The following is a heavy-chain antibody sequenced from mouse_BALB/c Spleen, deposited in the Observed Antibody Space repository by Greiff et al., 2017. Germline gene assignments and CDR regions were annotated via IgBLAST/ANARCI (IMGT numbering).Heavy chain of an antibody. V-gene: IGHV2-6-7*01. CDR1: GFSLTGYG. CDR3: ARDLGLLRHYYAMDY. CDR2: IWGDGST. J-gene: IGHJ4*01. D-gene: IGHD1-1*01. Sequence: VHLVESGPGLVAPSQSLSITCTVSGFSLTGYGVNWVRQPPGKGLEWLGMIWGDGSTDYNSALKSRLSISKDNSKSQVFLKMNSLQTDDTARYYCARDLGLLRHYYAMDYWGQGTSVTVSS.